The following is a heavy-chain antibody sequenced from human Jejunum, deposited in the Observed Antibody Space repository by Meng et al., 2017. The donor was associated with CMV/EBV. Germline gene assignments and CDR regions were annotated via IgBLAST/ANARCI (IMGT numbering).Heavy chain of an antibody. D-gene: IGHD2-15*01. CDR3: ARSTSGPGDY. J-gene: IGHJ4*02. Sequence: CTVSGGSVTSGNYSWNWIRQPPGEGLEWIGWIYYTGRSSYNPSLKSRATITLDTSKNQFSLKVTSVTAADTAVYYCARSTSGPGDYWGQGTLVTVSS. V-gene: IGHV4-61*01. CDR1: GGSVTSGNYS. CDR2: IYYTGRS.